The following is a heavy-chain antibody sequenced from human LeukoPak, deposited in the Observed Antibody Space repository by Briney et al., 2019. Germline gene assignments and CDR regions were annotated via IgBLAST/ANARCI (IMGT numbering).Heavy chain of an antibody. Sequence: PRGSLRLSCAASGFTFSSYAMHWVRQAPGKGLEWVAVISYDGSNKYYADSVKGRFTISRDNSKNTLYLQMNSLRAEDTAVYYCAREDYDMDYFDYWGQGTLVTVSS. CDR3: AREDYDMDYFDY. CDR1: GFTFSSYA. J-gene: IGHJ4*02. D-gene: IGHD3-9*01. CDR2: ISYDGSNK. V-gene: IGHV3-30-3*01.